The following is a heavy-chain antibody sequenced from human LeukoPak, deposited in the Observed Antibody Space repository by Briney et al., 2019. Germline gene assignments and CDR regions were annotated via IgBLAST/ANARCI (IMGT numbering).Heavy chain of an antibody. CDR2: INPNSGGT. V-gene: IGHV1-2*06. CDR1: GYTFTGYY. J-gene: IGHJ4*02. D-gene: IGHD3-22*01. CDR3: ARVSGGYYDSSGYYSLGY. Sequence: ASVKVSCKASGYTFTGYYMHWVRQAPGQGLEWMGRINPNSGGTNYAQKFQGRVTMTRDTSISTAHMELSRLRSDDTAVYYCARVSGGYYDSSGYYSLGYRGQGTLVTVSS.